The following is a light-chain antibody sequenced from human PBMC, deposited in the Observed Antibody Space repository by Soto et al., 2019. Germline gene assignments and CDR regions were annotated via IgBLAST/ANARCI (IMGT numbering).Light chain of an antibody. CDR3: QQADSFPQT. V-gene: IGKV1-12*01. CDR2: AAS. CDR1: QGIGTW. J-gene: IGKJ1*01. Sequence: DIPMTQSPSSVSASVGDRVTITCRASQGIGTWLAWYQQKPGKGPNLLIYAASSLERGVPSRFSGSGSGTDFTLTISSLQPEDFATYYCQQADSFPQTFGQGTKVEIK.